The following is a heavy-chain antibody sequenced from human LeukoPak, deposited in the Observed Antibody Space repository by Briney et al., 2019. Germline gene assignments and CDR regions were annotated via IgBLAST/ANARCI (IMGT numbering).Heavy chain of an antibody. CDR3: ARYSGSFLDY. D-gene: IGHD3-10*01. J-gene: IGHJ4*02. CDR1: GFTFTNYA. Sequence: GGSLRLSCAAFGFTFTNYAIHWVRQAPGKGLEWVAVVWYDGRDKFYSDSVEGRFTISRDNSKNTVNLQMNSLRAEDTAIYYCARYSGSFLDYWGQGTLVTVSS. CDR2: VWYDGRDK. V-gene: IGHV3-33*01.